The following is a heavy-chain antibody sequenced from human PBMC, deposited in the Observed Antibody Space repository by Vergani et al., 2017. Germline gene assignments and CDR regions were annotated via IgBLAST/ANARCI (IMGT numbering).Heavy chain of an antibody. V-gene: IGHV4-34*01. D-gene: IGHD4-23*01. CDR1: GGSFSGYY. CDR3: ASYTPFGGFDY. J-gene: IGHJ4*02. CDR2: INHSGST. Sequence: QVQLQQWGAGLLKPSETLSLTCAVYGGSFSGYYWSWIRQPPGKGLEWIGEINHSGSTNYNPSLKSRVTISVDTSKNQFSLKLSSVTAADTAVYYCASYTPFGGFDYWGQGTLVTVSS.